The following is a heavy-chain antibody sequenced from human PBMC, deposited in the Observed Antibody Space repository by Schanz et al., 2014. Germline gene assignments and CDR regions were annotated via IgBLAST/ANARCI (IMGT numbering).Heavy chain of an antibody. D-gene: IGHD5-18*01. V-gene: IGHV4-61*08. CDR1: GGSVSSGGDY. J-gene: IGHJ4*02. Sequence: QVQLQESGPGLVKASGTLSLTCGVSGGSVSSGGDYWSWIRQPPGKGLEWIAEINHGGSTNYNPSLKSRGTISEDTSKKQFSLRLTSVTAVDTAVYYCVRGNWGYKFDYWGQGIPVTVSS. CDR3: VRGNWGYKFDY. CDR2: INHGGST.